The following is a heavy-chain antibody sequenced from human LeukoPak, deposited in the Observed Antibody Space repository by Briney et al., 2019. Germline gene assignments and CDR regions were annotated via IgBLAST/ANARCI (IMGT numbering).Heavy chain of an antibody. CDR1: GGSISSSSYY. CDR2: IYYSGST. J-gene: IGHJ2*01. V-gene: IGHV4-39*01. D-gene: IGHD2-15*01. CDR3: ARTIVVVVAATEGYFDL. Sequence: SETLSLTCTVSGGSISSSSYYWGWIRQPPGKGLEWIGSIYYSGSTYYNPSLKSRVTISVDTSKNQFSLKPSSVTAADTAVYYCARTIVVVVAATEGYFDLWGRGTLVTVSS.